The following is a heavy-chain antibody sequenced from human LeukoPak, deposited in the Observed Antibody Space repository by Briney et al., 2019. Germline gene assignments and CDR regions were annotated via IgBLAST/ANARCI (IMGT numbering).Heavy chain of an antibody. J-gene: IGHJ4*02. CDR1: GFTFSNAW. CDR3: TTDLESNYLLFDY. V-gene: IGHV3-15*01. CDR2: IKSKTDGGTT. Sequence: GGSLRLSCAASGFTFSNAWMSWVRQAPGKGLEWVGRIKSKTDGGTTDYAAPVNGRFTISRDDSKNTLYLQMNSLKTEDTAVYYCTTDLESNYLLFDYWGQGTLVTVSS. D-gene: IGHD4-11*01.